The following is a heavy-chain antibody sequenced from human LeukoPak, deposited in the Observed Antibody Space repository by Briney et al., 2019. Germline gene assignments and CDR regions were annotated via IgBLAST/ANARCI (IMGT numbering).Heavy chain of an antibody. CDR2: ISSSGSTI. CDR1: GFTVSSSY. D-gene: IGHD3-3*01. CDR3: ARAGDQRITIFGVVPAHAFDI. V-gene: IGHV3-48*03. Sequence: PGGSLRLSCAASGFTVSSSYMNWVRQAPGKGLEWVSYISSSGSTIYYADSVKGRFTISRDNAKNSLYLQMNSLRAEDTAVYYCARAGDQRITIFGVVPAHAFDIWGQGTMVTVSS. J-gene: IGHJ3*02.